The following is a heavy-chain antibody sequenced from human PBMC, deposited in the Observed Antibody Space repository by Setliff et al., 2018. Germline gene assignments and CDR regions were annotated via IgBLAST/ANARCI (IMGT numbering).Heavy chain of an antibody. J-gene: IGHJ4*02. V-gene: IGHV4-61*02. CDR3: TKGRVGLAARAGY. D-gene: IGHD1-26*01. CDR2: IYASGST. CDR1: GGSISSDSDY. Sequence: SETLSLTCTVSGGSISSDSDYWSWIRQSAGKGLEWIGRIYASGSTECNPSLGSRVTISVDTSRNQFSLQLSSVTSADTAIYYCTKGRVGLAARAGYWGQGTRVTVSS.